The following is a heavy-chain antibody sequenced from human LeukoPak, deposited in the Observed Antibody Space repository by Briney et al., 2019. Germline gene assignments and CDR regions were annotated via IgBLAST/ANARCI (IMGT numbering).Heavy chain of an antibody. CDR1: GGSISSSSYY. CDR2: IYYSGST. CDR3: ARDTGIAVAESPGYYGMDV. V-gene: IGHV4-39*07. J-gene: IGHJ6*02. Sequence: SETLSLTCTVSGGSISSSSYYWGWIRQPPGKGLEWIGSIYYSGSTYYNPSLKSRVTISVDTSKNQFSLKLSSVTAADTAVYYCARDTGIAVAESPGYYGMDVWGQGTTVTVSS. D-gene: IGHD6-19*01.